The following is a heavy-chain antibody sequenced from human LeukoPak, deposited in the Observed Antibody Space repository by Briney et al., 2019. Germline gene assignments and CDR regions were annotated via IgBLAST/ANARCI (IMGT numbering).Heavy chain of an antibody. V-gene: IGHV3-74*01. CDR1: GLTFSSHW. D-gene: IGHD3-16*01. Sequence: GGSLRLSCAASGLTFSSHWMHWVRQAPGKGLVWVSRITNDGSSTTYADSVKGRITISRDNAKNSLYLQMSNLRAEDTAVYFCARGGGLDVWGQGATVTVSS. J-gene: IGHJ6*02. CDR3: ARGGGLDV. CDR2: ITNDGSST.